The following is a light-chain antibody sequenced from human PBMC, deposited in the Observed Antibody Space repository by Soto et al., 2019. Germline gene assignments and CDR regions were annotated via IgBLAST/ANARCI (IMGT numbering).Light chain of an antibody. J-gene: IGKJ2*01. Sequence: EIVLTQSPGTLSLSPGERATLSCRASQSVSSNYLAWYQQRPGQAPSLLIYGASSRATGIPDRFSGSGSGTDFTLTISRLEPDDFAVYFCQQYSSSPYTFGQGTKLEIK. CDR2: GAS. V-gene: IGKV3-20*01. CDR3: QQYSSSPYT. CDR1: QSVSSNY.